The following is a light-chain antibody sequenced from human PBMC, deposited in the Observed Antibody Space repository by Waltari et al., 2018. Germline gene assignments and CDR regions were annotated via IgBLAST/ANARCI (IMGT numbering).Light chain of an antibody. CDR2: LGS. CDR3: MQALQTPRT. Sequence: DIVMSQSPLSLPVTPGEPASISCRSSQSLLNSNGYNYLGWYLQKPGQYPQLLIYLGSNRGFGVPDRVSGKGSGTGFTLKISRVEAEDFGVYYCMQALQTPRTFGQGTKVEIK. CDR1: QSLLNSNGYNY. V-gene: IGKV2-28*01. J-gene: IGKJ1*01.